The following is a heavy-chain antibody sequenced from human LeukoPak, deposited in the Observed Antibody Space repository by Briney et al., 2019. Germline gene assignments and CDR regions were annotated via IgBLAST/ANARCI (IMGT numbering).Heavy chain of an antibody. V-gene: IGHV3-7*03. Sequence: GGSLRLSCAASGFTFSSYWMSWVRQAPGKGLEWVANIKQDGSEKYYVDSVKGRFTISRDNAKNSLYLQMNSLRAEDTALYYCAKALDYDILTGYLDYWGQGTLVTVSS. D-gene: IGHD3-9*01. CDR2: IKQDGSEK. J-gene: IGHJ4*02. CDR1: GFTFSSYW. CDR3: AKALDYDILTGYLDY.